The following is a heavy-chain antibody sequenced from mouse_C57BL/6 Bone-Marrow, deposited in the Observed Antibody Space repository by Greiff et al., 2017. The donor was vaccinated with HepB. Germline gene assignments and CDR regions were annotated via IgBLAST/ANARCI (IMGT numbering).Heavy chain of an antibody. D-gene: IGHD2-5*01. CDR2: IYPGGGYT. V-gene: IGHV1-63*01. J-gene: IGHJ2*01. Sequence: VKLMESGAELVRPGTSVKMSCKASGYTFTNYWIGWAKQRPGHGLEWIGDIYPGGGYTNYNEKFKGKATLTADKSSSTAYMQFSSLTSEDSAIYYCARQGYSNYFDYWGQGTTLTVSS. CDR3: ARQGYSNYFDY. CDR1: GYTFTNYW.